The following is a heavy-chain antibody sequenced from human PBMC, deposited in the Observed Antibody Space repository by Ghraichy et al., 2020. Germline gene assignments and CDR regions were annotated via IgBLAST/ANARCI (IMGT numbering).Heavy chain of an antibody. V-gene: IGHV1-18*01. CDR2: ISAYNGKT. Sequence: ASVKVSCTTSGYTFTSFGITWVRQAPGQGHEWVGWISAYNGKTDSAEKFQGRVTMTTDRSTSTAYMEMRSLRSDDTAVYYCARAGGTYDYIWGTYMGYWGQGTLVTVSS. J-gene: IGHJ4*02. D-gene: IGHD3-16*01. CDR1: GYTFTSFG. CDR3: ARAGGTYDYIWGTYMGY.